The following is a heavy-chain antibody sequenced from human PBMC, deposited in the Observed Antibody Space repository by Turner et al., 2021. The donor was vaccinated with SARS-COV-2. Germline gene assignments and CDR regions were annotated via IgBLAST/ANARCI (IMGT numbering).Heavy chain of an antibody. J-gene: IGHJ4*02. CDR1: GYTFTSFY. D-gene: IGHD2-8*02. CDR2: INPSGGST. Sequence: QVQLVQSGAEVEKPGASVKVSCQPPGYTFTSFYMHWVRQAPGQGLEWRGIINPSGGSTNYAQKFQGRVTMTRDTSTRTVYMELSSLRSEDTAVYYCASSLPAPGGVPGRLNYWGQGALVTVSS. V-gene: IGHV1-46*01. CDR3: ASSLPAPGGVPGRLNY.